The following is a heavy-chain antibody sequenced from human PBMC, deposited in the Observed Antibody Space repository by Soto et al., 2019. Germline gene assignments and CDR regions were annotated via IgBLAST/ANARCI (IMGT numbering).Heavy chain of an antibody. CDR3: ANKGTSGWYDY. CDR1: GFTFSSYA. Sequence: PWGSLRLSCAASGFTFSSYAISCCRQSPWKWLEWVSAISGSGGSTYYADSVKGRFTISRDNSKNTLYLQMNSLRAEDTAVYYCANKGTSGWYDYWGQGTLVTVSS. V-gene: IGHV3-23*01. J-gene: IGHJ4*02. D-gene: IGHD6-19*01. CDR2: ISGSGGST.